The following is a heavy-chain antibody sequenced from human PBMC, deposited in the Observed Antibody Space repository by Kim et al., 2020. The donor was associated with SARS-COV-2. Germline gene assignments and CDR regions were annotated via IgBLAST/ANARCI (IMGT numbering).Heavy chain of an antibody. J-gene: IGHJ4*02. CDR1: GGSISSSSYY. D-gene: IGHD6-19*01. V-gene: IGHV4-39*01. Sequence: SETLSLTCTVSGGSISSSSYYWGWIRQPPGKGLEWIGSIYYSGSTYYNPSLKSRVTISVDTSKNQFSLKLSSVTAADTAVYYCVRLATAVAGLDYWGQGTRVTFSS. CDR2: IYYSGST. CDR3: VRLATAVAGLDY.